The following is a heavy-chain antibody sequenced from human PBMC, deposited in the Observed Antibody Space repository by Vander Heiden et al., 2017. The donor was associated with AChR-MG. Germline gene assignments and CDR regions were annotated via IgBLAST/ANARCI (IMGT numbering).Heavy chain of an antibody. V-gene: IGHV1-18*01. D-gene: IGHD3-9*01. J-gene: IGHJ6*02. CDR2: ISAYNGKT. Sequence: QVQLVQSGAEVKKPGASVNASCKASCYTFPSYGIRWVGQAPGQGLEWMGWISAYNGKTNYAQKLQGRVTMTTDTSTSTAYMELRSRRSDDTAVYYCARDRGGYFDWLLIDSGYYGMDVWGQGTTVTVSS. CDR1: CYTFPSYG. CDR3: ARDRGGYFDWLLIDSGYYGMDV.